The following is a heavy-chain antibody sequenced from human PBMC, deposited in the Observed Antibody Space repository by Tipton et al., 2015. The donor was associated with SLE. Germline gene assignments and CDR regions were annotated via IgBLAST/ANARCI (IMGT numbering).Heavy chain of an antibody. CDR2: INHSGTT. CDR3: ARGRASSDRAVGYLDY. D-gene: IGHD6-25*01. V-gene: IGHV4-34*01. J-gene: IGHJ4*02. CDR1: GGSFSGAY. Sequence: TLSLTCAVYGGSFSGAYWSWIRQSPGKGLEWIGEINHSGTTNYNPSLKSRVSISVDTSKNQFSLTLRSVTAADTAVYFCARGRASSDRAVGYLDYWGQGVLVAVSS.